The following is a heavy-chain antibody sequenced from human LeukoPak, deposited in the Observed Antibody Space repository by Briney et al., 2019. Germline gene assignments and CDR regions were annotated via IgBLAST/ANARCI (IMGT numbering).Heavy chain of an antibody. J-gene: IGHJ4*02. CDR2: IYYSGST. D-gene: IGHD6-13*01. V-gene: IGHV4-30-4*08. Sequence: SETLSLTCAVYGGSFSGYYWSWIRQPPGKGLEWIGYIYYSGSTYYNPSLKSRVTISVDTSKNQFSLKLSSVTAADTAVYYCARGVAAAHLDYWGQGTLVTVSS. CDR3: ARGVAAAHLDY. CDR1: GGSFSGYY.